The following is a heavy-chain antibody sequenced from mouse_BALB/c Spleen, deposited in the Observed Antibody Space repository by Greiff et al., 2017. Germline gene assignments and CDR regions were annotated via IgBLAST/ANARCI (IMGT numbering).Heavy chain of an antibody. D-gene: IGHD1-1*01. CDR2: ISSGGST. J-gene: IGHJ4*01. Sequence: EVKLVESGGGLVKPGGSLKLSCAASGFTFSSYAMSWVRQTPEKRLEWVASISSGGSTYYPDSVKGRFTISRDNARNILYLQMSSLRSEDTAMYYCARGDYGSSYYAMDYWGQGTSVTVSS. CDR3: ARGDYGSSYYAMDY. CDR1: GFTFSSYA. V-gene: IGHV5-6-5*01.